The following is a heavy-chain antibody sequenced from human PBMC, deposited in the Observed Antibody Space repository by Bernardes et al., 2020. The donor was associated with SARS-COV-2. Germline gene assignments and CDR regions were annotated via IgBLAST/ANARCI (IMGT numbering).Heavy chain of an antibody. CDR2: LYAREHT. Sequence: SETLSLTCTVSGDSIRSGGYSWSWIRQPAGKGLEWIGRLYAREHTNYNPSLKSRVTISVDTSKNQFSLKLTSVTAADTAVYYCARGSDNYGYGLDHFYYFDYWGKGIRVNVSS. CDR3: ARGSDNYGYGLDHFYYFDY. V-gene: IGHV4-61*02. J-gene: IGHJ4*02. D-gene: IGHD5-18*01. CDR1: GDSIRSGGYS.